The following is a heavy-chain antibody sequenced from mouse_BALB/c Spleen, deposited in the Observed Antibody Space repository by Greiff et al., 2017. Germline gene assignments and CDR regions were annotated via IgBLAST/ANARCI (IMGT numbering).Heavy chain of an antibody. CDR3: ARHGYAWFAY. J-gene: IGHJ3*01. V-gene: IGHV5-12-1*01. D-gene: IGHD2-2*01. CDR2: ISSGDGGT. CDR1: GFAFSGYD. Sequence: EVMLVESGGGLVKPGGSLKLSCAASGFAFSGYDMSWVSQTPEKRLEWVAYISSGDGGTYYPDTVKGRFTISRDNAKNTLYLQLSSLKSEDTAMYYCARHGYAWFAYWGQGTLVTVSA.